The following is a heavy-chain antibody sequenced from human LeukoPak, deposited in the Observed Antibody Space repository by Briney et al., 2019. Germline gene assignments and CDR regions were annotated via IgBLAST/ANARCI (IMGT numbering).Heavy chain of an antibody. CDR2: ISAYNGNT. D-gene: IGHD3-10*01. CDR1: GYTFTSYG. Sequence: ASVKVSCKASGYTFTSYGISWVRRAPGQGLEWMGWISAYNGNTNYAQKLQGRVTMTTDTSTSTAYMELRSLRSDDTAVYYCARSYYGSGSYSTAWFDPWGQGTLVTVSS. J-gene: IGHJ5*02. V-gene: IGHV1-18*01. CDR3: ARSYYGSGSYSTAWFDP.